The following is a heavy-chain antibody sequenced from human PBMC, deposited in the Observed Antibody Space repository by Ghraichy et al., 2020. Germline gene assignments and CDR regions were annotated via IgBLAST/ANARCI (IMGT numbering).Heavy chain of an antibody. CDR3: AKGIPGPGAYCGGDCYSHFDY. D-gene: IGHD2-21*02. V-gene: IGHV3-23*01. Sequence: GGSLRLSCAASGFTFSSYAMSWVRQAPGKGLEWVSAISGSGGSTYYADSVKGRFTISRDNSKNTLYLQMNSLRAEDTAVYYCAKGIPGPGAYCGGDCYSHFDYWGQGTLVTVSS. CDR1: GFTFSSYA. J-gene: IGHJ4*02. CDR2: ISGSGGST.